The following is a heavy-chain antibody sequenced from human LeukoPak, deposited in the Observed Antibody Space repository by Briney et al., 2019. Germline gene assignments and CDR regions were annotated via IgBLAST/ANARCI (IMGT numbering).Heavy chain of an antibody. D-gene: IGHD1-26*01. J-gene: IGHJ4*02. CDR3: TRGSLSGSSRDY. V-gene: IGHV1-8*01. Sequence: GASVSVSCKASGYTFTFYDINWVRQATGPGQGWMGWMNPNTGDTGYAQKFQGRGTMTSNSSIDTDYMQLSGLRSEDTAVYYCTRGSLSGSSRDYWGQGTLLTVSS. CDR1: GYTFTFYD. CDR2: MNPNTGDT.